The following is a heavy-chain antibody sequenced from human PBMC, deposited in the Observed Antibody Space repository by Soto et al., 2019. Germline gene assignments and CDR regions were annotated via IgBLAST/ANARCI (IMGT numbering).Heavy chain of an antibody. V-gene: IGHV1-69*01. D-gene: IGHD5-12*01. J-gene: IGHJ4*02. CDR1: GGTFSSYA. Sequence: QVQLVQSGAEVKKPGSSVKVSCKASGGTFSSYAISWVRQAPGQGLEWMGGIIPNFGTANYAQKFQGRVTITADESTSTAYMELSSLRSEDTAVYYCARSGYSGYDLSEIDYWGQGTLVTVSS. CDR2: IIPNFGTA. CDR3: ARSGYSGYDLSEIDY.